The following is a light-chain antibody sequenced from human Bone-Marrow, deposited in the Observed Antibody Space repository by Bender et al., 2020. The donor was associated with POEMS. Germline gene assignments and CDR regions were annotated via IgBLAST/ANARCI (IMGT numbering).Light chain of an antibody. CDR1: SSDVGSYNL. J-gene: IGLJ3*02. CDR2: EHS. CDR3: RSYAGSNNLV. Sequence: QSALTQPASGSGSPGQSITISCTGTSSDVGSYNLVSWYQQHPGKAPKLMIYEHSTRPSWFSTRFSGSNSGNTASLTISALHAEGEADYYRRSYAGSNNLVFGGGPTLTPL. V-gene: IGLV2-23*01.